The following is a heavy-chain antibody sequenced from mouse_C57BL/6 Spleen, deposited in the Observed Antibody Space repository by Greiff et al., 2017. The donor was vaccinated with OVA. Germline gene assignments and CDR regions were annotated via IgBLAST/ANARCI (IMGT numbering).Heavy chain of an antibody. CDR2: INYDGSST. J-gene: IGHJ2*01. CDR1: GFTFSDYY. V-gene: IGHV5-16*01. Sequence: EVMLVESEGGLVQPGSSMKLSCTASGFTFSDYYMAWVRQVPEKGLEWVANINYDGSSTYYLDSLKSRFIISRDNAKNILYLQMSSLKSEDTATYYCAREGHYVDYWGQGTTLTVSS. D-gene: IGHD3-3*01. CDR3: AREGHYVDY.